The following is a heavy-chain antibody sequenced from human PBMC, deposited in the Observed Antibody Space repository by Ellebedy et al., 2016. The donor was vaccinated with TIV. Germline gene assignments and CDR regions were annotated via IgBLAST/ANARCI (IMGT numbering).Heavy chain of an antibody. CDR1: GGSINNYY. J-gene: IGHJ5*02. CDR3: ASGISAFDP. CDR2: IHYSGST. Sequence: SETLSLTCTVSGGSINNYYWTWIRQPPGKGLEWIGYIHYSGSTGANASLKSRVTISVDTSKSQFSLKLKSVTAADTAVYYCASGISAFDPWGQGTLVTVSS. V-gene: IGHV4-59*01.